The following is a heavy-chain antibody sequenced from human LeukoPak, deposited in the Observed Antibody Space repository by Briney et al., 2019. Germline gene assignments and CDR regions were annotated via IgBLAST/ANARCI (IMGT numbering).Heavy chain of an antibody. CDR1: GFTFSSFG. J-gene: IGHJ6*03. Sequence: GSSLRLSCAASGFTFSSFGMHWVRQAPDKGLEWVALIWDDGDKQYYADSVKGRLTISRDNSKNTVYLQMDSLRGEDTGVYYCAKDGNNWSYGYYFYYYMDVWGKGTTVTVSS. V-gene: IGHV3-33*03. CDR2: IWDDGDKQ. D-gene: IGHD3-10*01. CDR3: AKDGNNWSYGYYFYYYMDV.